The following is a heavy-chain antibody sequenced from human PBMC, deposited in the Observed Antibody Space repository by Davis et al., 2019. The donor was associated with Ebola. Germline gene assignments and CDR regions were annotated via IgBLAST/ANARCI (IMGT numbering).Heavy chain of an antibody. Sequence: AASVKVSCKASGGTFSSYAISWVRPAPGQGLEWMGGIIPIFGTANYAQKFQGRVTITADESTSTAYMELSSLRSEDTAVYYCARGRGSIADTPDFDYWGQGTLVTVSS. CDR3: ARGRGSIADTPDFDY. D-gene: IGHD6-13*01. CDR2: IIPIFGTA. V-gene: IGHV1-69*13. J-gene: IGHJ4*02. CDR1: GGTFSSYA.